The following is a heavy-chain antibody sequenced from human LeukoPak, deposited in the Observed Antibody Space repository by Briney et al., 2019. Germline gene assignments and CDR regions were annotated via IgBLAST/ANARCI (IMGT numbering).Heavy chain of an antibody. J-gene: IGHJ4*02. CDR1: GFIFSTYA. CDR3: ARSYIMATSNFDY. Sequence: GGSLRLSCSASGFIFSTYAMHWVRQAPGKGLEWVAVISYDGSNKYYADSVKGRFTISRDNSRNTLYLQMNSLRAEDTAVYYCARSYIMATSNFDYWGQGALVTVSS. D-gene: IGHD3-16*01. CDR2: ISYDGSNK. V-gene: IGHV3-30-3*01.